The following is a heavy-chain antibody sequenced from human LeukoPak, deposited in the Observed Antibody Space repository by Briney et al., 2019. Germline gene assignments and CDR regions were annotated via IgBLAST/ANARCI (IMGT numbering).Heavy chain of an antibody. CDR3: ARERDTMVRGVIIESEDYYYGMDV. V-gene: IGHV1-18*01. D-gene: IGHD3-10*01. CDR2: ISAYNGNT. J-gene: IGHJ6*02. Sequence: ASVKVSCKASGYTFTSYGISWVRQAPGQGLEWMGWISAYNGNTNYAQKLQGRVTMTTDTSTSTAYMELRSLRSDDTAVYYCARERDTMVRGVIIESEDYYYGMDVWGQGTTVTVSS. CDR1: GYTFTSYG.